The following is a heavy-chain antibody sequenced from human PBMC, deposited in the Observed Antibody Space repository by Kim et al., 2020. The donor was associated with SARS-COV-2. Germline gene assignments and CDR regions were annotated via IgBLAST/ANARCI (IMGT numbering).Heavy chain of an antibody. CDR1: GGSISSSSYY. D-gene: IGHD1-26*01. V-gene: IGHV4-39*01. J-gene: IGHJ3*02. CDR2: IYYSGST. CDR3: ATRWRGSYRDPDAFDI. Sequence: SETLSLTCTVSGGSISSSSYYWGWIRQPPGKGLEWIGSIYYSGSTYYNPSLKSRVTISVDTSKNQFSLKLSSVTAADTAVYYCATRWRGSYRDPDAFDIWGQGTMVTVSS.